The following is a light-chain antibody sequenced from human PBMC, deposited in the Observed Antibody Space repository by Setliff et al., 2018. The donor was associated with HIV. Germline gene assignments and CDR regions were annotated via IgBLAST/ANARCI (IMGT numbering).Light chain of an antibody. CDR3: SSFAGNDKPVA. CDR2: EVN. CDR1: SRDVGGYKY. Sequence: QSALTQPPSASGSRGQSVTISCTGTSRDVGGYKYVSWHQQHPVKAPKVIIYEVNKRPSGVPDRFSGSKSGNTASLTVSGLQAEDEAEYYCSSFAGNDKPVAIGGGTKVTVL. J-gene: IGLJ2*01. V-gene: IGLV2-8*01.